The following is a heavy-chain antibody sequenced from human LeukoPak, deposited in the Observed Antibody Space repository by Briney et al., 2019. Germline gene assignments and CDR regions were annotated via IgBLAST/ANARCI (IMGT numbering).Heavy chain of an antibody. CDR3: ARAVRDGYNSWYFDL. V-gene: IGHV3-48*03. Sequence: GGSLRLSCAASGFTFSSYGIHWVRQAPGKGLEWVSYISGSGHTIYYADSVKGRFTISRDNAKNSLHLQMNSLRAEDTAVYYCARAVRDGYNSWYFDLWGRGTLVTVSS. CDR1: GFTFSSYG. CDR2: ISGSGHTI. D-gene: IGHD5-24*01. J-gene: IGHJ2*01.